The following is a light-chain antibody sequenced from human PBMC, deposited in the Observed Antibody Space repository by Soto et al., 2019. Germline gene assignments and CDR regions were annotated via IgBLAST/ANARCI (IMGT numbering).Light chain of an antibody. CDR1: DSNIGGNP. CDR2: NND. J-gene: IGLJ2*01. Sequence: QSVPTQAPSASGTPGQRVTISCSGSDSNIGGNPVSWYQQLPGTAPKLLIYNNDQRPSGVPDRFSDSKSGTSASLAISGLQSEDEAEYYCASWDDNLDGVVFGGGTKLTVL. CDR3: ASWDDNLDGVV. V-gene: IGLV1-44*01.